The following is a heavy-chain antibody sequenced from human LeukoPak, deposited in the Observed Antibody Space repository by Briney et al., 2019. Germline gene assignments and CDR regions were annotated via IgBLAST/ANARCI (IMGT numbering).Heavy chain of an antibody. CDR3: ATTRQPDCSSTSCYTGYYYYMDV. CDR1: GGTFSSYA. J-gene: IGHJ6*03. V-gene: IGHV1-69*05. D-gene: IGHD2-2*02. CDR2: IIPIFGTA. Sequence: SVKVSCKASGGTFSSYAISWVRQAPGQGLEWMGGIIPIFGTANYAQKFQGRVTITTDESTSTAYMELSSLRPEDTAVYYCATTRQPDCSSTSCYTGYYYYMDVWGKGTTVTVSS.